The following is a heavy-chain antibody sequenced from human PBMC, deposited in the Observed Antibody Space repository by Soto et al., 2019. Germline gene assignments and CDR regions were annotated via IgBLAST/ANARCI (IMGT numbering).Heavy chain of an antibody. CDR2: VRSSGDDT. D-gene: IGHD2-2*01. CDR3: ARDGESSSSSDFDL. CDR1: GFTFGYYI. Sequence: DVQLVESGGGLVQPGGSLRLSCAASGFTFGYYIMHWVRQAPGKGLEWVSFVRSSGDDTYYADSVKGRFTISRDNAKDSLYLQMNSLREEDTAVYYCARDGESSSSSDFDLWGQGALVTVSS. J-gene: IGHJ4*02. V-gene: IGHV3-48*02.